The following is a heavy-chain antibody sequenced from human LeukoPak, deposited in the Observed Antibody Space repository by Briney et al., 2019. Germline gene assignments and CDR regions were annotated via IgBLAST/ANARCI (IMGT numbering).Heavy chain of an antibody. J-gene: IGHJ4*02. D-gene: IGHD2-21*02. CDR2: INQDASEI. V-gene: IGHV3-7*01. CDR1: GFTFSSYG. Sequence: GGSLRLSCAASGFTFSSYGMSWVRQAPGKGLEWVGNINQDASEITYVDSVRGRFTISRDNAKNSLHRQMNSLRAEDTAVYYCATDRDNSDWQKRFDSWGQGTLVTVSS. CDR3: ATDRDNSDWQKRFDS.